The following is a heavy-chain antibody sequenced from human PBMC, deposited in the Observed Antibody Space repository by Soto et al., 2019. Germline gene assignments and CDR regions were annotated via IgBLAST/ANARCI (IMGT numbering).Heavy chain of an antibody. V-gene: IGHV1-2*04. D-gene: IGHD1-26*01. J-gene: IGHJ6*02. CDR2: INPNSGGT. CDR3: ARDRELIVGATAYYYYGMDV. Sequence: ASVKVSCKASVYTFTVYYMHVVRQAPGQGREWIGWINPNSGGTNYAQQFQGWVTMPRDPSISTAYMELRRLSSDHTAVYYCARDRELIVGATAYYYYGMDVWGPGTTVPVSS. CDR1: VYTFTVYY.